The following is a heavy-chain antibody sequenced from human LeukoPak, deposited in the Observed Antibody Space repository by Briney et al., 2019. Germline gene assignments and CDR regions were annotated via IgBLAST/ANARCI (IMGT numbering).Heavy chain of an antibody. V-gene: IGHV1-8*02. CDR2: MNPNSGNT. J-gene: IGHJ4*02. CDR3: ARGLLYGSGSYYFDY. D-gene: IGHD3-10*01. CDR1: GYTFTSYG. Sequence: ASVKVSCKASGYTFTSYGISWVRQATGQGLEWMGWMNPNSGNTGYAQKFQGRVTMTRNTSISTAYMELSSLRSEDTAVYYCARGLLYGSGSYYFDYWGQGTLVTVSS.